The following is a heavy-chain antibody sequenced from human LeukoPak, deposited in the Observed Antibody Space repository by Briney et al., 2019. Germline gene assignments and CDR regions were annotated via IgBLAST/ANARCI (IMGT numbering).Heavy chain of an antibody. Sequence: SETLSLTCTVSGGSISSSSYYWGWIRQPPGKGLEWIGSIYYSGSTYYNPSLKSRVTISVDTSKNQFSLKLSSVTAADTAVYYCARTWELLKVVDYWGQGTWSPSPQ. CDR2: IYYSGST. CDR3: ARTWELLKVVDY. V-gene: IGHV4-39*07. CDR1: GGSISSSSYY. J-gene: IGHJ4*02. D-gene: IGHD1-26*01.